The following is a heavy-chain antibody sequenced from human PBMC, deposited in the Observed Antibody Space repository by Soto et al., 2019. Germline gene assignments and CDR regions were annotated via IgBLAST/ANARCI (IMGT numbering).Heavy chain of an antibody. V-gene: IGHV3-33*01. CDR2: IWYDGSKK. Sequence: SLRLSCEASGFTFSSYGMHWVRQAPGKGLEWVAVIWYDGSKKYHGDSVMGRFTISRDNSKNTLYLQMNSLRADDTAVYYCARSVVVPAALEYWGEGKLVTVS. D-gene: IGHD2-2*01. CDR3: ARSVVVPAALEY. J-gene: IGHJ4*02. CDR1: GFTFSSYG.